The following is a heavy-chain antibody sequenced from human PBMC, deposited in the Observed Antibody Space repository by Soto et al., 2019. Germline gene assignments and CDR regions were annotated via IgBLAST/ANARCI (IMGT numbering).Heavy chain of an antibody. CDR2: ISFDGNNK. V-gene: IGHV3-30*03. J-gene: IGHJ6*02. D-gene: IGHD2-15*01. CDR1: GFTFNDYA. CDR3: ARDHWDCSGGGCNPHQLNFFAMDV. Sequence: QVHLVESGGGGVQPGRSKRLSCVVSGFTFNDYAIHWVRQAPGKGLEWVAVISFDGNNKFYADSVKGRFTISRDRSKTTAYLQMNNRRAEDTAVYYCARDHWDCSGGGCNPHQLNFFAMDVWGQGTTVTVSS.